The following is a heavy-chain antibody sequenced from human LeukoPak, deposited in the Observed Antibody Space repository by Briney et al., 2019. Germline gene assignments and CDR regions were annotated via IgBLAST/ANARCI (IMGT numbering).Heavy chain of an antibody. D-gene: IGHD6-13*01. CDR1: GYSIGSGYY. V-gene: IGHV4-38-2*02. J-gene: IGHJ6*02. CDR3: ARRGYSSSYLYYYGMDV. CDR2: IYYSGST. Sequence: SETLSLTCTVSGYSIGSGYYWGWIRQPPGKGLEWIGSIYYSGSTYYNPSLKSRVTISVDTSKNQFSLKLSSVTAADTAVYYCARRGYSSSYLYYYGMDVWGQGTTVTVSS.